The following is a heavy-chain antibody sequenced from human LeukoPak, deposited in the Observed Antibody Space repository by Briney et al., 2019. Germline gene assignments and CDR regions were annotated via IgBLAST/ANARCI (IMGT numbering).Heavy chain of an antibody. V-gene: IGHV3-30*01. Sequence: PGRSLRLSCAASGFTFSSYAMHWVRQAPGKGLEWVAVISYDGSNKYYADSVKGRFTISRDNSKNTLYLQMNSLRAEDTAVYYCARDGGEWLPGPFDYWGQGTLVTVSS. CDR3: ARDGGEWLPGPFDY. CDR1: GFTFSSYA. CDR2: ISYDGSNK. D-gene: IGHD5-12*01. J-gene: IGHJ4*02.